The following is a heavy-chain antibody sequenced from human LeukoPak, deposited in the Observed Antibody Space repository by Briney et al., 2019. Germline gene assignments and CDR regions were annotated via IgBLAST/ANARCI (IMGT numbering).Heavy chain of an antibody. J-gene: IGHJ4*02. V-gene: IGHV1-2*02. CDR1: GYTFTGYY. D-gene: IGHD2-8*01. CDR2: INPNSGGT. CDR3: GRGTCPNGVCYTPGADY. Sequence: ASVKVSCKASGYTFTGYYMHWVRRAPGQGLEWMGWINPNSGGTNYAQKFQGRVTMTRDTSISTVCMELSSLRSDDTAMYYCGRGTCPNGVCYTPGADYWGQGTLVTVSS.